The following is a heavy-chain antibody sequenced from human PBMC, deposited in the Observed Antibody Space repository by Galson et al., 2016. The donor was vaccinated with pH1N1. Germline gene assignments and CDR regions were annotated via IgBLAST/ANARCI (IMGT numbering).Heavy chain of an antibody. Sequence: SLRLSCAASGFTFSSYVIHWVRQAPGKGLEWVSSISATGISTYYADSVKGRFTISRDNPKNTVYLQMDSLRAEDTALYYCAKDFSHYIPSTGSFDYWGGGALVTVSS. J-gene: IGHJ4*02. V-gene: IGHV3-23*01. D-gene: IGHD1-14*01. CDR1: GFTFSSYV. CDR3: AKDFSHYIPSTGSFDY. CDR2: ISATGIST.